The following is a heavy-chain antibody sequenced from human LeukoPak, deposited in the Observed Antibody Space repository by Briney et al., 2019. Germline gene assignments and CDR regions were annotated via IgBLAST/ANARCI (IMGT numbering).Heavy chain of an antibody. J-gene: IGHJ6*02. CDR3: VKGTTYFGSESELDV. CDR1: GFTFSNYG. CDR2: IPYDGDNK. D-gene: IGHD3-10*01. Sequence: PGMSLSLSCVASGFTFSNYGMHWVRQAPGKGLEWVAGIPYDGDNKHYADSVKGRFTISRDNSKNTLYLQMSSLRAEDRAAYYCVKGTTYFGSESELDVWGQGTPVTVSS. V-gene: IGHV3-30*18.